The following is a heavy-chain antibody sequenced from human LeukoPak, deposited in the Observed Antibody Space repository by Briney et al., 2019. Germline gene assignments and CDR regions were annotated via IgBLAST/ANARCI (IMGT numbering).Heavy chain of an antibody. J-gene: IGHJ4*02. CDR1: GYSFISFY. CDR2: INPSGGST. D-gene: IGHD1-20*01. V-gene: IGHV1-46*01. Sequence: ASVKVSCKASGYSFISFYIHWVRQAPGQGLEWMGVINPSGGSTAYAQQFQGRVTMTRDTSTSTVYMELSSMRSEDTAVYYCARHSLIGTTPFDYWGQGTLVTVSS. CDR3: ARHSLIGTTPFDY.